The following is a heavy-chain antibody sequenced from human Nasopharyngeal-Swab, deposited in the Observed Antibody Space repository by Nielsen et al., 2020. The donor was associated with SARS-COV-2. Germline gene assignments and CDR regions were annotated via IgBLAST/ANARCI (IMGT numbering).Heavy chain of an antibody. CDR2: INPSGGNT. CDR3: ARDPRDNYDFWSGYYKDYYYGMDV. Sequence: ASVKVSCKASGYTFTSYYMHWVRQAPGQGLEWMGIINPSGGNTNYAQKLQGRVTMTTDTSTSTAYMELRSLRSDDTAVYYCARDPRDNYDFWSGYYKDYYYGMDVWGQGTTVTVSS. V-gene: IGHV1-46*01. J-gene: IGHJ6*02. CDR1: GYTFTSYY. D-gene: IGHD3-3*01.